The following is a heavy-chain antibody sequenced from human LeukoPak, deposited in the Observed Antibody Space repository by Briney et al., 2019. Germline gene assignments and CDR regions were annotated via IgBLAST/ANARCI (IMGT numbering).Heavy chain of an antibody. Sequence: MLGESLKISCKGSGYTFTGYYMHWVRQAPGQGLEWMGWINPNSGGTNYAQKFQGRVTMTRDTSISTAYMELSRLRSDDTAVYYCARDGVYYYGSGSSVLDYYYYGMDVWGQGTTVTVSS. CDR2: INPNSGGT. V-gene: IGHV1-2*02. J-gene: IGHJ6*02. CDR1: GYTFTGYY. D-gene: IGHD3-10*01. CDR3: ARDGVYYYGSGSSVLDYYYYGMDV.